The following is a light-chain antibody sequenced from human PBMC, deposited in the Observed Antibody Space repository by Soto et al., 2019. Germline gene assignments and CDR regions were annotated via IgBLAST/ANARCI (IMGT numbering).Light chain of an antibody. CDR3: QQYSTYLWT. CDR1: QSISSW. Sequence: DIQMTQSPSTLSASVGDRVTITCRASQSISSWLAWYQQKPGKAPKLLIYKASTLESGVPSRSSGSGSGTEFTLTISSLQPDDFATYYCQQYSTYLWTFGQGTKVEIK. CDR2: KAS. J-gene: IGKJ1*01. V-gene: IGKV1-5*03.